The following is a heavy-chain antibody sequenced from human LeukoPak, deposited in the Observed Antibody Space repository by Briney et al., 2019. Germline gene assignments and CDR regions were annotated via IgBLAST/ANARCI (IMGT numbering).Heavy chain of an antibody. CDR1: GFTFSSYA. V-gene: IGHV3-23*01. D-gene: IGHD2-2*01. J-gene: IGHJ4*02. CDR3: AKDPTKGYCSSTSCPSGY. CDR2: IRGSGGST. Sequence: GGSLRLSCAASGFTFSSYAMSWVRQAPGKGLEWVSAIRGSGGSTYYADSVKGRFTISRDNSKNTLYLQMNSLRAEDTAVYYCAKDPTKGYCSSTSCPSGYWGQGTLVTVSS.